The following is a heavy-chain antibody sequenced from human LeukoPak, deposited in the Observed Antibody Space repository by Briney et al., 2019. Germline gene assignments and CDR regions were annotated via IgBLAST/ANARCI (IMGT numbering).Heavy chain of an antibody. V-gene: IGHV4-61*02. D-gene: IGHD6-19*01. CDR3: ARDEQWLAHDAFDI. J-gene: IGHJ3*02. CDR1: GGSISSGSYY. CDR2: IYTSGST. Sequence: ASETLSLTCTVSGGSISSGSYYWSWIRQPAGKGLEWIGRIYTSGSTNYNPSLKSRVTISVDTSKNQFPLKLSSVTAADTAVYYCARDEQWLAHDAFDIWGQGTMVTVSS.